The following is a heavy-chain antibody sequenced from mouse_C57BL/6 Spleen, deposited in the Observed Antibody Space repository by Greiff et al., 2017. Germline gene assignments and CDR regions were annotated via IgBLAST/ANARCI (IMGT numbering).Heavy chain of an antibody. V-gene: IGHV7-3*01. CDR3: ASNWDLYYAMDY. CDR1: GFTFTDYY. Sequence: EVKLVESGGGLVQPGGSLSLSCAASGFTFTDYYMSWVRQPPGKALEWLGFIRNKANGYTTEYSASVKGRFTISRDNSQSILYLQMNALRAEDSATYYCASNWDLYYAMDYWGQGTSVTVSS. CDR2: IRNKANGYTT. J-gene: IGHJ4*01. D-gene: IGHD4-1*02.